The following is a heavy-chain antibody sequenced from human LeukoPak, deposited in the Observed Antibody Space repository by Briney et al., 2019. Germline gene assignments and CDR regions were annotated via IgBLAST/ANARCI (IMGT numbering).Heavy chain of an antibody. J-gene: IGHJ5*02. CDR3: ARLTSSWLGYWFDP. Sequence: SETLSLTCTVSGGSISSYYWSWIRQPPGKGLEWIGYIYYSGSTNYNPSLKSRVTISVDTSKNQFSLKLSSVTAADTAVYYCARLTSSWLGYWFDPWGQGTLVTVSS. CDR1: GGSISSYY. CDR2: IYYSGST. D-gene: IGHD6-13*01. V-gene: IGHV4-59*12.